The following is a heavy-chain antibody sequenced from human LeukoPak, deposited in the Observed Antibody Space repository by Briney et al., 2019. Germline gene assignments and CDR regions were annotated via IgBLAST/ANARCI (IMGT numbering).Heavy chain of an antibody. J-gene: IGHJ5*02. CDR3: ARARYGSGSYCHP. V-gene: IGHV4-30-4*01. Sequence: SETLSLTCAVSGGSISSGDYYWSWIRQPPGKGLEWIGYIYYSGSTYYNPSLKSRVTISVDTSKNQFSLKLSSVTAADTAVYYCARARYGSGSYCHPRGQGTLVTVSS. CDR1: GGSISSGDYY. CDR2: IYYSGST. D-gene: IGHD3-10*01.